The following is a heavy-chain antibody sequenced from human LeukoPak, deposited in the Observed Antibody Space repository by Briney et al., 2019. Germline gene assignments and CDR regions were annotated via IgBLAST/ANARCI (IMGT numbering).Heavy chain of an antibody. CDR2: INHSGST. CDR3: ARESGGSRGYSYGFDY. Sequence: SGTLSLTCAVYGGSFSGYYWSWIRQPPGKGLEWIGEINHSGSTNYNPSLKSRVTISVDTSKNQFSLKLSSVTAADTAVYYCARESGGSRGYSYGFDYWGQGTLVTVSS. J-gene: IGHJ4*02. D-gene: IGHD5-18*01. V-gene: IGHV4-34*01. CDR1: GGSFSGYY.